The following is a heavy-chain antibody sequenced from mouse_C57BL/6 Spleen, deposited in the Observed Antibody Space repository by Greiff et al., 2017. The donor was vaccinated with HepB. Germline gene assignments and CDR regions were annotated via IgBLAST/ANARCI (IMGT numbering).Heavy chain of an antibody. J-gene: IGHJ2*01. Sequence: QVTLKVSGAELVKPGASVKISCKASGYAFSSYWMNWVKQRPGKGLEWIGQIYPGDGDTNYNGKFKGKATLTADKSSSTAYMQLSSLTSEDSAVYFCARDDGYYGDYWGQGTTLTVSS. D-gene: IGHD2-3*01. CDR2: IYPGDGDT. V-gene: IGHV1-80*01. CDR3: ARDDGYYGDY. CDR1: GYAFSSYW.